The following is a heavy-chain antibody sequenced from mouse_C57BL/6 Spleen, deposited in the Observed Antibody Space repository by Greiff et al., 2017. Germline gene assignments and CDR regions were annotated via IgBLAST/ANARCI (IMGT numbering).Heavy chain of an antibody. V-gene: IGHV1-54*01. D-gene: IGHD3-3*01. CDR2: INPGSGGT. CDR1: GYAFTNYL. J-gene: IGHJ4*01. Sequence: VQLQQSGAELVRPGTSVKVSCKASGYAFTNYLIEWVKQRPGQGLEWIGVINPGSGGTNYNEKFKGKATLTADKSSSAAYMQLSSLTSEDSAVYVCAGVGDYYAMDYWGQGTSVTVSS. CDR3: AGVGDYYAMDY.